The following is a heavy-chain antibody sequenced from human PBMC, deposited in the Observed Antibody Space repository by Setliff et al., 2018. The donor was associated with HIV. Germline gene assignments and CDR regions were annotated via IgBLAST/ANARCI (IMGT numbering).Heavy chain of an antibody. V-gene: IGHV1-3*04. CDR3: ARWCAAAGCYPAIYHFDS. Sequence: ASVKVSCKASGYTFSEYAIHWVRQAPGQRLEWMGRIDTDNGYRRYSPKLQGRVTITKDTSANTAYMEMRGLRSEDTAVYYCARWCAAAGCYPAIYHFDSWGQGTLVTVSS. D-gene: IGHD2-2*01. CDR2: IDTDNGYR. CDR1: GYTFSEYA. J-gene: IGHJ4*02.